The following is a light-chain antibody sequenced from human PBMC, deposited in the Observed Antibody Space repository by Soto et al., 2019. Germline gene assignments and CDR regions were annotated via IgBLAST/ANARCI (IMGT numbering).Light chain of an antibody. J-gene: IGLJ3*02. Sequence: ALTQPASVSGSPGQSITISCTGTSSDVGAYNYVSWYQQHPGKAPKLMIYEVNNRPSGVSNRFSGSKSGNTASLTISGLQAEDEADYYCSSYTSSSTLVFGGGTKLTVL. CDR2: EVN. V-gene: IGLV2-14*01. CDR1: SSDVGAYNY. CDR3: SSYTSSSTLV.